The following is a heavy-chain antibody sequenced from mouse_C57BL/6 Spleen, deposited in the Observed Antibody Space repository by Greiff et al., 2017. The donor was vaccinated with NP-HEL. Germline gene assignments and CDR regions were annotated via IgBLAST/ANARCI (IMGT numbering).Heavy chain of an antibody. V-gene: IGHV2-9-1*01. CDR2: IWTGGGI. J-gene: IGHJ2*01. Sequence: VKLMESGPGLVAPSQSLSITCTVSGFSLTSYAISWVRQPPGKGLEWLGVIWTGGGINYNSALKSRLSISKDNSKSQVFLKMNSLQTDDTARYYCARGGDYDGFDYWGQGTTLTVSS. CDR1: GFSLTSYA. CDR3: ARGGDYDGFDY. D-gene: IGHD2-4*01.